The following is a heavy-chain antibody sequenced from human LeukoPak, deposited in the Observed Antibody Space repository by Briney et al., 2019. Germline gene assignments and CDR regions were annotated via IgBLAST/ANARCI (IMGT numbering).Heavy chain of an antibody. Sequence: SETLSLTCTVSGGXISSGGYYWSWIRQPAGRGLEWVGRIYTSGSTNYNPSLKSRVTMSVDTSKNQFSLKLSSVTAADTAVYYCARVEGSGSLNWFDPWGQGTLVTVSS. CDR3: ARVEGSGSLNWFDP. CDR1: GGXISSGGYY. V-gene: IGHV4-61*02. D-gene: IGHD3-10*01. J-gene: IGHJ5*02. CDR2: IYTSGST.